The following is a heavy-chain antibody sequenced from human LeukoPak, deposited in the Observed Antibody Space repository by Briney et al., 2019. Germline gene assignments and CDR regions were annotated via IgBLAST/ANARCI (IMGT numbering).Heavy chain of an antibody. D-gene: IGHD2-15*01. Sequence: GGSLRLSCAASGFNFSSYSMNWIRQVPGKGLEWVSSTSSSSSYIYYADSVKGRFTISRDNVKNSLYLQISSLRAEDAGVYYCARVVGGGLDYWGQGTLVTVSS. CDR2: TSSSSSYI. CDR3: ARVVGGGLDY. V-gene: IGHV3-21*06. J-gene: IGHJ4*02. CDR1: GFNFSSYS.